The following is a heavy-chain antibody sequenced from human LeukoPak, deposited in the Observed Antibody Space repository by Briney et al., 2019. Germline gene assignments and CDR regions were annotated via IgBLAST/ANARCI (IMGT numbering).Heavy chain of an antibody. D-gene: IGHD6-19*01. J-gene: IGHJ4*02. Sequence: PGESLRLSCTASGFTFGDYAMSWVRQAPGKGLEGVGFIRSKAYGGTTEYAASVKGRFTISRDDSKSIAYLRMNSLKTEDTAVYYCTRQGIIAVARFDYWGQGTLVTVSS. CDR3: TRQGIIAVARFDY. CDR2: IRSKAYGGTT. CDR1: GFTFGDYA. V-gene: IGHV3-49*04.